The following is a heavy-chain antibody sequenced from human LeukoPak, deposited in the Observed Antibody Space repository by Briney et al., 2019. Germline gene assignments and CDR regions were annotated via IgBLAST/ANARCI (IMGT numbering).Heavy chain of an antibody. J-gene: IGHJ4*02. CDR3: ARDGDGSGLYYFDY. CDR1: GFTFGSYG. V-gene: IGHV3-33*01. CDR2: IWYDGSNK. Sequence: GGSLRLSCAASGFTFGSYGMHWVRQAPGKGLEWVAVIWYDGSNKYYADSVKGRFTISRDNSKNTLYLQMNSLRAEDTAVYYCARDGDGSGLYYFDYWGQGTLVTVSS. D-gene: IGHD3-10*01.